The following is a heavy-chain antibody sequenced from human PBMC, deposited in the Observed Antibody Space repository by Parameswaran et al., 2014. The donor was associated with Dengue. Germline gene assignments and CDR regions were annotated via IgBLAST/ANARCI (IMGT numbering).Heavy chain of an antibody. J-gene: IGHJ3*02. V-gene: IGHV1-69*01. CDR3: ARDLGAVAGRTAAFDI. D-gene: IGHD6-19*01. CDR2: IIPIFGTA. Sequence: WVRQAPGQGLKWMGGIIPIFGTANYAQKFQGRVTITADDSTSTAYMELSSLRSEDTAVYYCARDLGAVAGRTAAFDIWGQGTMVTVSS.